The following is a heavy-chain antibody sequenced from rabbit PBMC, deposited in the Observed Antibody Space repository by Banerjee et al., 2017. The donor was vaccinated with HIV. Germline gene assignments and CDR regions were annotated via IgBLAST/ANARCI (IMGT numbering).Heavy chain of an antibody. CDR2: IYYNTGST. CDR1: GFSFTNYY. J-gene: IGHJ3*01. CDR3: ARDIGYAGYGL. V-gene: IGHV1S40*01. Sequence: QSLEESGGDLVKPGASLTLTCTASGFSFTNYYICWVRQAPGKGLEWIACIYYNTGSTWYANWAKGRFTISKTSSTTVTLQMTSLTDADTATYFCARDIGYAGYGLWGQGTLVTVS. D-gene: IGHD7-1*01.